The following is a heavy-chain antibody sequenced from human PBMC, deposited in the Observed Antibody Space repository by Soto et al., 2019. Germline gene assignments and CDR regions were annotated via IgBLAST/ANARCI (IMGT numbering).Heavy chain of an antibody. CDR2: INSDGSNT. V-gene: IGHV3-74*01. J-gene: IGHJ4*02. CDR1: GVSVSIFW. Sequence: GGSPRLCCAASGVSVSIFWMHWVRQAPGEGLVWVSRINSDGSNTNYADSVKGRFTISRDNSKNTLYLQMNSLRAEDTAVYYCAKDRLTIAAAGIGYWGQGTLVTVSS. D-gene: IGHD6-13*01. CDR3: AKDRLTIAAAGIGY.